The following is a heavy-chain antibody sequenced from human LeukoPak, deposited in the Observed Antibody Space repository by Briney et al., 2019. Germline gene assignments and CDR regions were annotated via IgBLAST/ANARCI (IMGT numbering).Heavy chain of an antibody. V-gene: IGHV3-23*01. J-gene: IGHJ4*02. CDR2: ISGSGGST. Sequence: PGGSLRLSCAASGFTFSSYAMSWVRQAPGKGLEWVSAISGSGGSTYYADSVKGRFTISRDNSKNTLSLQMNSLRAEDTAVYFCAKGRGATSTSCYNYWGQGTLVTVSS. CDR3: AKGRGATSTSCYNY. CDR1: GFTFSSYA. D-gene: IGHD2-2*02.